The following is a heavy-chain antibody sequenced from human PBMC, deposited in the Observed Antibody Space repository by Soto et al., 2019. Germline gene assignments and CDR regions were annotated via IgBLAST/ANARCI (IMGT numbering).Heavy chain of an antibody. Sequence: EVQLLESGGGLVQPGGSLRLSCAASGFTFSSYAMSWVRQAPGKGLEWVSAISGSGGSTYYADSVKGRFTISRDNSKNTLYLQMNSLRAEDTDVYYCAKDRLPPYQCLVPDAFDIWGQGTMVTVSS. CDR3: AKDRLPPYQCLVPDAFDI. V-gene: IGHV3-23*01. CDR1: GFTFSSYA. CDR2: ISGSGGST. D-gene: IGHD6-19*01. J-gene: IGHJ3*02.